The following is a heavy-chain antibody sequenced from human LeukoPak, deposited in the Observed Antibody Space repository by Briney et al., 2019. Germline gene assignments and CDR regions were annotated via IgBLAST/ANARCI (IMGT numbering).Heavy chain of an antibody. Sequence: ASVKVSCKASGYTFTSYGISWVRQAPGQGLEWMGRVSTYSGNTNHAQKLQGRVIMTTDTSTSTVYMELRSLTSDDTAVYYCAREGGFCASSSCEPLDCWGQGTLVTVSS. CDR2: VSTYSGNT. D-gene: IGHD2-2*03. CDR1: GYTFTSYG. J-gene: IGHJ4*02. CDR3: AREGGFCASSSCEPLDC. V-gene: IGHV1-18*01.